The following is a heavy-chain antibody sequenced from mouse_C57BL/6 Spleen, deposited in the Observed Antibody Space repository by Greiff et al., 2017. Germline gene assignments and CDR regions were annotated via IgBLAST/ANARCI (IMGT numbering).Heavy chain of an antibody. V-gene: IGHV5-9-1*02. J-gene: IGHJ1*03. CDR1: GFTFSSYA. D-gene: IGHD1-1*02. CDR2: ISSGGDYI. Sequence: EVQRVESGAGLVKPGGSLKLSCAASGFTFSSYAMSWVRQTPEKRLEWVAYISSGGDYIYYADTVKGRFTISRDNARNTLYLQMSSLKSEDTAMYYCTRELSEGYFDVWGTGTTVTVSS. CDR3: TRELSEGYFDV.